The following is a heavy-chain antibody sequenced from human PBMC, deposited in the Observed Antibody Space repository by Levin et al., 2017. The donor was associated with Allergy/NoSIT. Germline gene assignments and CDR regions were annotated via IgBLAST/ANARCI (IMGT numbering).Heavy chain of an antibody. CDR1: GYTFTDYH. CDR2: VNPNNGGT. CDR3: ARGGYTRGWYWYFDL. V-gene: IGHV1-2*02. Sequence: ASVKVSCKASGYTFTDYHIHWVRQTPGQGLEWMGWVNPNNGGTNTAQKFQGRVTMTRDTSITTAYMELRRLRSDDAAVYYCARGGYTRGWYWYFDLWGRGTLVTVSS. D-gene: IGHD6-19*01. J-gene: IGHJ2*01.